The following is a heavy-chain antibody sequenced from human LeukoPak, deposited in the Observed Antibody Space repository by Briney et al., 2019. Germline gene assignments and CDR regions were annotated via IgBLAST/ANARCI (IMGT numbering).Heavy chain of an antibody. D-gene: IGHD6-19*01. CDR2: IYHSGNT. CDR3: AKGAGWYNY. V-gene: IGHV4-59*01. CDR1: GGSINSDY. Sequence: SETLSLTCTVSGGSINSDYWSWLRQPPGEGPEWIGYIYHSGNTNYNPSLKSRVTISIDTSKKQFSLKLSSVTAADTAVFYCAKGAGWYNYWGQGTLVTVSS. J-gene: IGHJ4*02.